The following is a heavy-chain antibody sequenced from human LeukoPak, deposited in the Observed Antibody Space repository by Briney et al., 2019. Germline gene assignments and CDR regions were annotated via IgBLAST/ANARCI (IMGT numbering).Heavy chain of an antibody. CDR3: ARDYCSSTSCLFDY. D-gene: IGHD2-2*01. CDR2: INPNSGDT. Sequence: ASVTVSCTASGYTFTGYHMHWVRQAPGQGLEWMGRINPNSGDTNYAQKFQGRVTMTRDTSISTAYTELSRLRSDDTAVYYCARDYCSSTSCLFDYWGQGTLVTVSS. J-gene: IGHJ4*02. CDR1: GYTFTGYH. V-gene: IGHV1-2*06.